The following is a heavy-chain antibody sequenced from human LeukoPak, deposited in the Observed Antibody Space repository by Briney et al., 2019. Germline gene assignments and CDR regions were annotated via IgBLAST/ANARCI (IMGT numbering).Heavy chain of an antibody. CDR3: ARDGLLWFGESNWFDP. CDR2: IHYTGST. CDR1: GGSISSYY. D-gene: IGHD3-10*01. J-gene: IGHJ5*02. Sequence: SETLSLTCTVSGGSISSYYWSWIRQPPRKGLQWIGYIHYTGSTNYNPSLKSRVTISVNTSKNQFSLKLSSVTAADTAVYYCARDGLLWFGESNWFDPWGQGTLVTVSS. V-gene: IGHV4-59*01.